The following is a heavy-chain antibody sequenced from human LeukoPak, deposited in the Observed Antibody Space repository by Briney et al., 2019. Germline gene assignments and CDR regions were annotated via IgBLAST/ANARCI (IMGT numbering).Heavy chain of an antibody. J-gene: IGHJ5*02. V-gene: IGHV4-4*02. CDR2: IYHSGST. Sequence: SGTLSLTCAVSGGSISSSNWWSWVRQPPGQGLEWIGEIYHSGSTNYNPSLKSRVTISVDKSKNQFSLKLSSVTAADTAVYYCARDGMYYYGLGRRGWFDPWGQGTLVTVSS. CDR3: ARDGMYYYGLGRRGWFDP. D-gene: IGHD3-10*01. CDR1: GGSISSSNW.